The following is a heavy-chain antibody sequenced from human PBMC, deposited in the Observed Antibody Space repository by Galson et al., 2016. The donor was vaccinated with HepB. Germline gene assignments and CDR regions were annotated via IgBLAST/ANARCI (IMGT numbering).Heavy chain of an antibody. CDR2: VSHTGSN. D-gene: IGHD3-22*01. CDR1: GVSISSSF. J-gene: IGHJ4*02. Sequence: SETLSLTCTVSGVSISSSFWGWIRQPPGKRLEWIAFVSHTGSNNEYNPSLMSRVTMSIDTSGNQFSLKLASVTAADTAIYYCARGGYDSSPYSSPFDYWGQGTLVTVS. V-gene: IGHV4-59*01. CDR3: ARGGYDSSPYSSPFDY.